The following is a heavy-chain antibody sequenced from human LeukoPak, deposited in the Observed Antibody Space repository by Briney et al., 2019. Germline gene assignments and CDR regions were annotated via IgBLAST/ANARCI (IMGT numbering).Heavy chain of an antibody. J-gene: IGHJ4*02. CDR1: GGTFNRYA. CDR2: IIPMFDTA. D-gene: IGHD1-1*01. Sequence: SVKVSCKASGGTFNRYAISWVRQAPGQGLEWMGGIIPMFDTANYAQRFQGRLTITADDSTSTAYMDLSSLRSEDTAVYYCAFLLLEGHFDYWGQGTLVTVSS. CDR3: AFLLLEGHFDY. V-gene: IGHV1-69*13.